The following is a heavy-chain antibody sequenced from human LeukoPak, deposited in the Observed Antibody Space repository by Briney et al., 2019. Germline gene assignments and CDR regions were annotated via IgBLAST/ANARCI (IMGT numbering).Heavy chain of an antibody. Sequence: PGGSLRLSCAASGFTFSSYAMSWVRQAPGKGLEWVSAISGSGGSTYYADSVKGRFTISRDNSKNTLYLQMNSLRSGDTAAYYCARADSAYVILVGFDYWGQGTLVTVSS. CDR2: ISGSGGST. J-gene: IGHJ4*02. V-gene: IGHV3-23*01. CDR1: GFTFSSYA. D-gene: IGHD5-12*01. CDR3: ARADSAYVILVGFDY.